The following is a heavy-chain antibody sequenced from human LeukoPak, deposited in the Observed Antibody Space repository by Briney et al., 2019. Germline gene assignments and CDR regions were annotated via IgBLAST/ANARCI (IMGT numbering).Heavy chain of an antibody. D-gene: IGHD1-7*01. CDR1: GYTFTSYY. CDR3: ATADWNSMRAFDY. J-gene: IGHJ4*02. Sequence: ASVKVSCKASGYTFTSYYMHWVRQAPGKGLEWMGGFDPEDGETIYAQKFQGRVTMTEDTSTDTAYMELSSLRSEDTAVYYCATADWNSMRAFDYWGQGTLVTVSS. CDR2: FDPEDGET. V-gene: IGHV1-24*01.